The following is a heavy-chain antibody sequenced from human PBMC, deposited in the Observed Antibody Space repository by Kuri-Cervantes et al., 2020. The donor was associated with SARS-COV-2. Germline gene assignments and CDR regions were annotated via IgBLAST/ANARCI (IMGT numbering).Heavy chain of an antibody. CDR2: ISWNSGSI. J-gene: IGHJ5*02. CDR1: GFTFDDYA. V-gene: IGHV3-9*01. CDR3: ARNSGSSP. Sequence: GGSLRLSCAASGFTFDDYAMHWVRQAPGKGLEWVSGISWNSGSIGYADSVKGRFTISRDNAKNSLYLQMNSLRAEDTAVYYCARNSGSSPWGQGTLVTVSS. D-gene: IGHD1-26*01.